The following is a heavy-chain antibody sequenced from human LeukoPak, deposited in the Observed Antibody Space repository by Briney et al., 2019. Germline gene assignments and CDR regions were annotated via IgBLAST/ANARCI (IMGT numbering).Heavy chain of an antibody. J-gene: IGHJ6*04. V-gene: IGHV3-11*06. CDR3: ARYGADVLLWFGESGYGMDV. CDR1: GFTFSDYY. D-gene: IGHD3-10*01. CDR2: ISSSSSYT. Sequence: GGSLRLSRAASGFTFSDYYMSWIRQAPGKGLEWVSYISSSSSYTNYADSVKGRFTISRDNAKDSLYLQMNSLRAEDTAVYYCARYGADVLLWFGESGYGMDVWGKGTTVTVSS.